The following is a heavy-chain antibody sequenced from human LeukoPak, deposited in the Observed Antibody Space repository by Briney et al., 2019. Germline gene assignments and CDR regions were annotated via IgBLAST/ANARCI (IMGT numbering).Heavy chain of an antibody. CDR1: GGSISSYY. V-gene: IGHV4-59*01. Sequence: SETLSLTCTVSGGSISSYYWSWIRQPPGKGLEGIGYIYYSGSTNYNPSLKSRVTISVDTSKTQFSLKLSSVTAADTAVYYCARGFMYGTFDYWGQGTLVTVSS. CDR3: ARGFMYGTFDY. J-gene: IGHJ4*02. CDR2: IYYSGST. D-gene: IGHD2-8*01.